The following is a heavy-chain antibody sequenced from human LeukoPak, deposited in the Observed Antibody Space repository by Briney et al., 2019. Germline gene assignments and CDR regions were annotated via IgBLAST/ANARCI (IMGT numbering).Heavy chain of an antibody. D-gene: IGHD6-25*01. CDR2: IKRKADGGTT. J-gene: IGHJ4*02. Sequence: GGSLRLSCAASGFTFSNAWMSWVRQAPGKGLEWVGRIKRKADGGTTDYAAPVKDRFTISRDDSKTTLYLQMNSLKPDDTAVYFCNTGTAAAGYWGQGTQVTVSS. V-gene: IGHV3-15*01. CDR1: GFTFSNAW. CDR3: NTGTAAAGY.